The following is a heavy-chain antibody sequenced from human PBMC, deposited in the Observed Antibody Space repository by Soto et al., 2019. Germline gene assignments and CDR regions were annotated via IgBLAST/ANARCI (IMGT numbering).Heavy chain of an antibody. D-gene: IGHD1-26*01. J-gene: IGHJ4*02. CDR2: IYTRGST. CDR3: ARTVGAAYYFDF. V-gene: IGHV4-4*07. CDR1: GDSMTKYY. Sequence: QVQLQESGPGLVKPSETLSLTCTVSGDSMTKYYWSWIRQPAGKGLEWMGRIYTRGSTNYNPSLKSRVTMSIDTSNNHFSLKLKSVTAADTAVYYCARTVGAAYYFDFWGQGALVTVSS.